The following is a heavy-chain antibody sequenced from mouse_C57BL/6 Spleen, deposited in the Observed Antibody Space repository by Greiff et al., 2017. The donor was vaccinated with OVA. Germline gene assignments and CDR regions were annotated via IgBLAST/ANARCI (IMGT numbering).Heavy chain of an antibody. CDR3: AGGKPGFAY. CDR1: GYTFTRYW. J-gene: IGHJ3*01. V-gene: IGHV1-69*01. Sequence: QVQLQQPGAELVMPGASVKLSCKASGYTFTRYWMHWVKQRPGPGLEWIGELDPSDSYTKYKQNFKGKSPMTVDKSSSTAYIQLSSLTSKDSAVYYCAGGKPGFAYWGQGTLVTVSA. CDR2: LDPSDSYT.